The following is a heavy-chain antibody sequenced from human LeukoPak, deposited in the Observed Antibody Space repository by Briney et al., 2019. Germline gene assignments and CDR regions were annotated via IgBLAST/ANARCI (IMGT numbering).Heavy chain of an antibody. V-gene: IGHV4-34*01. J-gene: IGHJ4*02. CDR1: GGSFSGYY. Sequence: PSETLSLTCAVYGGSFSGYYWSWIRQPPGKGLEWIGEINHSGSTNYNPSLKSRVTISVGTSKNQFSLKLSSVTAADTAVYYCARTSRYCSSTSCAPLDYWGQGTLVTVSS. D-gene: IGHD2-2*01. CDR2: INHSGST. CDR3: ARTSRYCSSTSCAPLDY.